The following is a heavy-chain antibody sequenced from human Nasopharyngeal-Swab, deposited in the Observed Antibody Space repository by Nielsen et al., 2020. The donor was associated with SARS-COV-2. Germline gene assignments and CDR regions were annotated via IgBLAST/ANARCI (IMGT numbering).Heavy chain of an antibody. CDR2: ISYEGSNK. CDR3: AKANQFFWFGQCRNDAFDV. Sequence: GESLKISCEASGFTFNNYGMHWVRQAPGKGLEWVAVISYEGSNKYYADSVKGRFTISRDSFKNTLYLQMDTLRPEDTAVYYCAKANQFFWFGQCRNDAFDVWGQGTMVTVSS. J-gene: IGHJ3*01. D-gene: IGHD3-10*01. CDR1: GFTFNNYG. V-gene: IGHV3-30*18.